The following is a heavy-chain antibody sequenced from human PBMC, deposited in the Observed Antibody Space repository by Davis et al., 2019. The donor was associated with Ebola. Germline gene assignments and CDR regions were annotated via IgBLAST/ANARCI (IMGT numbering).Heavy chain of an antibody. CDR3: ARYRGYSYGPSFDP. V-gene: IGHV1-18*04. J-gene: IGHJ5*02. D-gene: IGHD5-18*01. Sequence: ASVKVSCKASGYTFTGYYMHWVRQAPGQGLEWMGWISAYNGNTNYAQKLQGRVTMTTDTSTSTAYMELRSLRSDDTAVYYCARYRGYSYGPSFDPWGQGTLVTVSS. CDR1: GYTFTGYY. CDR2: ISAYNGNT.